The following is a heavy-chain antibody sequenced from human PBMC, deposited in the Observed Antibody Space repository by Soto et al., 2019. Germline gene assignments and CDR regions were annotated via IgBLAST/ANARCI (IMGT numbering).Heavy chain of an antibody. CDR3: APAYGGSSLS. J-gene: IGHJ5*02. CDR1: GFSLTTDRVG. CDR2: IYWDDSK. V-gene: IGHV2-5*02. Sequence: QITLKESGPTLVKHTQTLTLTCTFSGFSLTTDRVGVGWIRQPPGEALEWLAVIYWDDSKTYRPSLESRLTIPKDTSKNQVALTRTNMDSLDTAKYYCAPAYGGSSLSWGQGTLVTVSS. D-gene: IGHD1-26*01.